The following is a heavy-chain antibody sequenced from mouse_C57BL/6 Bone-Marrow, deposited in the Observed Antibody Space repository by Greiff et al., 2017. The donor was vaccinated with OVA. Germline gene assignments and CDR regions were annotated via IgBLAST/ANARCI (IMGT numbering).Heavy chain of an antibody. V-gene: IGHV1-64*01. Sequence: VLLQQPGAELVKPGASVKLSCKASGYTFTSYWMHWVKQRPGQGLEWIGMINPNSGSTNYNEKFKSKATLTVDKSSSTAYMQLSSLTSEDSAVYDCARSSRVYFEVWGTGTTGTVSS. CDR1: GYTFTSYW. D-gene: IGHD6-1*01. CDR2: INPNSGST. J-gene: IGHJ1*03. CDR3: ARSSRVYFEV.